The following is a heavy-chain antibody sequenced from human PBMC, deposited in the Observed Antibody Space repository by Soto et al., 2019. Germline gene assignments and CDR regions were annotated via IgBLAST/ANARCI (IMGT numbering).Heavy chain of an antibody. V-gene: IGHV4-30-4*01. J-gene: IGHJ4*02. Sequence: QVQLQESGPGLVKPSQTLSLTCTVSGGSISSGDYYWSWIRQPPGKGLEWIGYIYYSGSTYYNPSLKSRVTISVDTSKNQFSLKLSSVTAADTAVYYCAREHRPFEGVSSGYSLCGQGTLVTVSS. D-gene: IGHD3-22*01. CDR3: AREHRPFEGVSSGYSL. CDR1: GGSISSGDYY. CDR2: IYYSGST.